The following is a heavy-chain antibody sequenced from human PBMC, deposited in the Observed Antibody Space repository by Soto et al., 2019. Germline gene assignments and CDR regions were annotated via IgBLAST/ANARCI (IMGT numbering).Heavy chain of an antibody. CDR2: ISYDGSNK. CDR3: AKAPRGYYYGMDV. J-gene: IGHJ6*02. CDR1: GFTFSSYG. D-gene: IGHD3-10*01. V-gene: IGHV3-30*18. Sequence: PGGSLRLSCAASGFTFSSYGMHWVRQAPGKGLEWVAVISYDGSNKYYADSVKGRFTISRDNSKNTLYLQMNSLRAEDTAVYYCAKAPRGYYYGMDVWGQGTTVTVSS.